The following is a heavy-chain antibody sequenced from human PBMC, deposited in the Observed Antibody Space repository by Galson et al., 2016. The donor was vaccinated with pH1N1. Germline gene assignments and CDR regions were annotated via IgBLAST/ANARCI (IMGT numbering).Heavy chain of an antibody. CDR1: GFTFSSYA. CDR2: ISAGAGNT. V-gene: IGHV3-23*01. CDR3: AKGWRTAILLYYVMDY. J-gene: IGHJ4*02. D-gene: IGHD2-21*02. Sequence: SLRLSCAASGFTFSSYAMSWVRQAPGKGLEWVSGISAGAGNTHYADSVKGRFTISRDNSKNTLYLQMNSLRAEDTAVYYCAKGWRTAILLYYVMDYWGQGTPVTVSS.